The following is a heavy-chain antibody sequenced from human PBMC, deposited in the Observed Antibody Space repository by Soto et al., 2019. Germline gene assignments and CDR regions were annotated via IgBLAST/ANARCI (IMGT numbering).Heavy chain of an antibody. V-gene: IGHV1-24*01. Sequence: ASVKVSCKVSGYTLTELSMHWVRQAPGKGLEWMGGFDPEDGETIYAQKFQGRVTMTEDTSTDTAYMELSSLRSEDTAVYYCATDYDFWSRFDAFDIWGQGTMVTVSS. CDR1: GYTLTELS. CDR2: FDPEDGET. CDR3: ATDYDFWSRFDAFDI. J-gene: IGHJ3*02. D-gene: IGHD3-3*01.